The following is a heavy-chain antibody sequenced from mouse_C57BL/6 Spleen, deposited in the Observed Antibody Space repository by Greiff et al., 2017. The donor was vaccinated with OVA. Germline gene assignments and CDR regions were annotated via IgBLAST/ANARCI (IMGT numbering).Heavy chain of an antibody. J-gene: IGHJ4*01. V-gene: IGHV5-9-1*02. D-gene: IGHD2-3*01. Sequence: EVKLMESGEGLVKPGGSLKLSCAASGFTFSSYAMSWVRQTPEKRLAWVAYISSGGDYIYYAATVKGRFTSSRDNARNTLYLQMSGLKSEDTAMDYCTRDKIYVAHAMDYWGQGTSVTVSS. CDR3: TRDKIYVAHAMDY. CDR1: GFTFSSYA. CDR2: ISSGGDYI.